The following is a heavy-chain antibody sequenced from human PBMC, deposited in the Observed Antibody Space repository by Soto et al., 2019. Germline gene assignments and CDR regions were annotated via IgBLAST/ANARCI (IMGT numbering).Heavy chain of an antibody. J-gene: IGHJ5*02. D-gene: IGHD3-3*01. Sequence: SSETLSLTCTVSGGSISSYYWSWIRQPPGKGLEWIGYIYYSGSTNYNPSLKSRVTISVDTSKNQFSLKLSSVTAADTAVYYCARVLRFYSRGWFDPWGQGTLVTVSS. CDR2: IYYSGST. CDR3: ARVLRFYSRGWFDP. V-gene: IGHV4-59*01. CDR1: GGSISSYY.